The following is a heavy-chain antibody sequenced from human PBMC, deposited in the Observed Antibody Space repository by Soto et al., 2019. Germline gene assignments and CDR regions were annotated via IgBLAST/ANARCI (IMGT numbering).Heavy chain of an antibody. CDR3: AGGKSQCTSGECWFSGYYYNGIDV. V-gene: IGHV4-34*01. CDR2: IIQSGST. J-gene: IGHJ6*02. D-gene: IGHD2-8*01. Sequence: WTWIRQAPGKGLEWIGEIIQSGSTNYNPSLKSRVTISVDTSKQQFSLNLSSVTAADTAVYYCAGGKSQCTSGECWFSGYYYNGIDVWGQGTTVTVSS.